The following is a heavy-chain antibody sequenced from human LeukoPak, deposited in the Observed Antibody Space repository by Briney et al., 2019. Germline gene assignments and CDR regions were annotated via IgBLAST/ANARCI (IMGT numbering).Heavy chain of an antibody. D-gene: IGHD6-13*01. V-gene: IGHV3-21*01. Sequence: KPGGSLRLSCAASGFSFSTYSMYWVRQAPGKGLEWVSSISSTGLYMFYADSVKGRFTISRDNAGNSLYLQMNSLRAEDTAVYYCETEKVYSSRRQVDYWGQGTLVTVSS. CDR1: GFSFSTYS. CDR3: ETEKVYSSRRQVDY. J-gene: IGHJ4*02. CDR2: ISSTGLYM.